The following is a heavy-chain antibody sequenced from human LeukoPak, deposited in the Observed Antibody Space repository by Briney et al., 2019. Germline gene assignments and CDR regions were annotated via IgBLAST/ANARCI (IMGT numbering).Heavy chain of an antibody. CDR2: INPNSGGT. CDR3: ARDLVPYCSSTSCYESSY. V-gene: IGHV1-2*06. Sequence: GASVKVSCKASGYTFTGYYMHWVRQAPGQGLEWMGRINPNSGGTNYAQKFQGRVTMTRDTSISTAYIELSRLRSDDTAVYYCARDLVPYCSSTSCYESSYWGQGTLITVSS. D-gene: IGHD2-2*01. CDR1: GYTFTGYY. J-gene: IGHJ4*02.